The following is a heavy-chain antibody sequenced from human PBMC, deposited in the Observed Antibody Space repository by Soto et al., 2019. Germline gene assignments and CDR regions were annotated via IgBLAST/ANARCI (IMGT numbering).Heavy chain of an antibody. Sequence: PGGSLRLSCAASGFTFSSYAMHWVRQAPGKGLEWVAVISYDGSNKYYADSVKGRFTISRDNSKNTLYLQMNSLRAEDTAVYYCARDKEAVGPLFDYWGQGTLVTVSS. CDR3: ARDKEAVGPLFDY. J-gene: IGHJ4*02. CDR1: GFTFSSYA. D-gene: IGHD6-19*01. CDR2: ISYDGSNK. V-gene: IGHV3-30-3*01.